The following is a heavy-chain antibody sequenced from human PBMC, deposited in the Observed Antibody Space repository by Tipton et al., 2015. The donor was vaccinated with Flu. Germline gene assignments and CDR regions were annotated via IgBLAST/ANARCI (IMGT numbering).Heavy chain of an antibody. V-gene: IGHV3-11*04. J-gene: IGHJ3*02. CDR3: ARGGYYDVDAFDI. CDR2: ISTGGRTI. D-gene: IGHD3-3*01. CDR1: GFTFSDYY. Sequence: SLRFSCAASGFTFSDYYMSWVRQAPGKGLEWVSYISTGGRTIYYADSVKGRFTISRDNAKNSLYLQMNSLRAEDTAVYYCARGGYYDVDAFDIWGQGTMVTVSS.